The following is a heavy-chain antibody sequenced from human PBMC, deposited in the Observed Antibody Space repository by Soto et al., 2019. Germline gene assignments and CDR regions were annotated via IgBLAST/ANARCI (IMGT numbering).Heavy chain of an antibody. Sequence: QVQLVQSGGEVKQSGASVKVSCKTSGYTFSNYGISWVRQAPGQGLEWVGWISGYNGNTKHAQNVQGRVTLTTDTSTSTAYMELRSLTSDDTAVYYCARDRDTSGWYRSNYWGQGTLVSVSS. V-gene: IGHV1-18*01. CDR2: ISGYNGNT. CDR1: GYTFSNYG. D-gene: IGHD6-19*01. CDR3: ARDRDTSGWYRSNY. J-gene: IGHJ4*02.